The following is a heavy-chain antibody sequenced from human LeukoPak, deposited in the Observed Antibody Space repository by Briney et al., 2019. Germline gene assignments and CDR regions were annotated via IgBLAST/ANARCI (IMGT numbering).Heavy chain of an antibody. J-gene: IGHJ3*02. V-gene: IGHV3-9*03. CDR2: ISWNSGSI. CDR1: GFTFDDYA. CDR3: AKGSGGYYKLYAFDI. Sequence: GGSLRLSCAASGFTFDDYAMHWVRQAPGEGLGWGSGISWNSGSIGYADSVKGRFTISRDNAKNSLYLQMHSLRDEEMALYYCAKGSGGYYKLYAFDIWGHGTMVTVSS. D-gene: IGHD3-10*01.